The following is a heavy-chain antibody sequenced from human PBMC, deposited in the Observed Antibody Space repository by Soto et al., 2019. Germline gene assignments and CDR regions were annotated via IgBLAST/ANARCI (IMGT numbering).Heavy chain of an antibody. D-gene: IGHD2-15*01. V-gene: IGHV4-34*01. CDR1: GGSFSGYY. CDR3: ARGRSECSGGSCYSYGGTYYFDY. J-gene: IGHJ4*02. Sequence: QVQLQQWGAGLLKPSETLSLTCAVYGGSFSGYYWSWIRQPPGKGLEWIGEINHSGSTNYNPSLKRRVTISVDTSKNQFSLKLSSVTAADTAVYYCARGRSECSGGSCYSYGGTYYFDYWGQGTLVTVSS. CDR2: INHSGST.